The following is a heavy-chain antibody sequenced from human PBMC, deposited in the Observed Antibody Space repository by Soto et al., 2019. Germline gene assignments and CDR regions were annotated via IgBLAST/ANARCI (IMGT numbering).Heavy chain of an antibody. CDR1: GFTFGDYA. D-gene: IGHD4-17*01. CDR2: IRSKAYGGTT. Sequence: GGSLRLSCTASGFTFGDYAMSWFRQAPGKGLEWVGFIRSKAYGGTTEYAASVKGRFTISRDDSKSIAYLQMNSLKTEDTAVYYCTRDTSENDYGDYNYYMDVWGKGTTVTVSS. J-gene: IGHJ6*03. CDR3: TRDTSENDYGDYNYYMDV. V-gene: IGHV3-49*03.